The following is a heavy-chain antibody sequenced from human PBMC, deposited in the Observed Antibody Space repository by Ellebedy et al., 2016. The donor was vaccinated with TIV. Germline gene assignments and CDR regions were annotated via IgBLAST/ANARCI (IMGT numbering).Heavy chain of an antibody. D-gene: IGHD3-22*01. CDR1: GFTFSSYG. CDR2: IWYDGSNK. J-gene: IGHJ4*02. V-gene: IGHV3-33*01. Sequence: GGSLRLSXAAPGFTFSSYGMHWVRQAPGKGLEWVAVIWYDGSNKYYADSVKGRFTISRDNSKNTLYLQMNSLRAEDTAVYYCARDQPYYDSSGYDYWGQGTLDTVSS. CDR3: ARDQPYYDSSGYDY.